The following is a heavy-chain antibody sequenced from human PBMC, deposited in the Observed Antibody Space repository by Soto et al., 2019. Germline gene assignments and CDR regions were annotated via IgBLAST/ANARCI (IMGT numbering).Heavy chain of an antibody. J-gene: IGHJ4*02. Sequence: SETLSLTCTVSGGSISSYYWSWIRQPPGKGLEWIGYIYYSGSTNYNPSLKSRVTISVDTSKNQFSLKLSSVTAADTAVYYCARHDSKECGGDCYFDYWGQGTLVTVSS. V-gene: IGHV4-59*01. D-gene: IGHD2-21*02. CDR3: ARHDSKECGGDCYFDY. CDR2: IYYSGST. CDR1: GGSISSYY.